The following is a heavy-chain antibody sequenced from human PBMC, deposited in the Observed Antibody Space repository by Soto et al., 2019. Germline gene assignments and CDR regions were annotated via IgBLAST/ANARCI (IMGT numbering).Heavy chain of an antibody. CDR3: AHKFYYFDY. CDR2: SYWDDDK. Sequence: HITLKESGPTLVKPTQTLTLTCTFSGFSLSTSGVGVGWIRQPPGKALEWLALSYWDDDKRYSPSLTSRLTITNDTSKNQVVLTLTNMEPLDTATYYCAHKFYYFDYWGQGTLVPVS. V-gene: IGHV2-5*02. J-gene: IGHJ4*02. CDR1: GFSLSTSGVG.